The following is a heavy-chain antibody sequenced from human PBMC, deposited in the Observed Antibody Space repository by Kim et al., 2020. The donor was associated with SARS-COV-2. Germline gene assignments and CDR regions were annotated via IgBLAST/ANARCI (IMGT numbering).Heavy chain of an antibody. Sequence: GGSLRLSCAASGFTFDDYAMHWVRQAPGKGLEWVSGISWNSGSRGYADSVKGRFTISRDNAKNSLYLQMNSLRAEDTALYYCAKKSSGYHGDAFDIWGQGTMVTVSP. CDR1: GFTFDDYA. D-gene: IGHD3-22*01. V-gene: IGHV3-9*01. CDR3: AKKSSGYHGDAFDI. CDR2: ISWNSGSR. J-gene: IGHJ3*02.